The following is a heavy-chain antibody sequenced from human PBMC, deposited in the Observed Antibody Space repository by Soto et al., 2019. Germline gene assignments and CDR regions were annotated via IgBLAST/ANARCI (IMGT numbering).Heavy chain of an antibody. D-gene: IGHD2-15*01. V-gene: IGHV3-30*18. CDR2: ISYDGTNK. Sequence: HPGGSLRLSCTASGFTFSSYGMHWVRQAPGKGLEWVAVISYDGTNKYFADSVKGRFTISRDNSKNTLYLQMSSLGPEDTAVYYCAKDKLDCSGGDCPLYYYYGMDVWGQGTTVTVSS. CDR3: AKDKLDCSGGDCPLYYYYGMDV. J-gene: IGHJ6*02. CDR1: GFTFSSYG.